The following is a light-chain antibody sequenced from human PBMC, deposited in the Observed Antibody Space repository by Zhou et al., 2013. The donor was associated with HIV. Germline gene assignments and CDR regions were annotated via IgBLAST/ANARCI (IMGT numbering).Light chain of an antibody. CDR2: DIS. CDR3: QQRSTWPRFT. CDR1: QRITNS. J-gene: IGKJ3*01. V-gene: IGKV3-11*01. Sequence: ELVLSQSPVTVSLSPGERATLSCRASQRITNSLAWYQQKPGQAPRLLIYDISKRATGIPARFSGSGSGTDFTLTITSLEPEDFAVYYCQQRSTWPRFTFGPGTRVDFK.